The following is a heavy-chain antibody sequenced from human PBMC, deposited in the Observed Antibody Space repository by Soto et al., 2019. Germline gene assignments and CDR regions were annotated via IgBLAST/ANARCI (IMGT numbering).Heavy chain of an antibody. D-gene: IGHD6-19*01. Sequence: ASVKVSCKASGYTFTSYYVHWVRQAPGQGLEWMGIINPSGGSTSYAQKFQGRVTMTRDTSTSTVYMELSSLRSEDTAAYYCARSGMQQWLVVYWGQGTLVTVSS. V-gene: IGHV1-46*01. J-gene: IGHJ4*02. CDR3: ARSGMQQWLVVY. CDR2: INPSGGST. CDR1: GYTFTSYY.